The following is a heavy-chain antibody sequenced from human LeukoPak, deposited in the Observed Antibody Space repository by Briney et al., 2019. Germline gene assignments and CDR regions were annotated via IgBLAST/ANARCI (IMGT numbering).Heavy chain of an antibody. V-gene: IGHV1-24*01. CDR2: FDPEDGET. CDR3: ASSHIAAAGKAADY. J-gene: IGHJ4*02. CDR1: GYXLTELS. Sequence: SVKVSCKVSGYXLTELSMHWVRQAPGKGLEWMGGFDPEDGETIYAQKFQGRVTMTEDTSTDTAYMELSSLRSEDTAVYYCASSHIAAAGKAADYWGQGTLVTVSS. D-gene: IGHD6-13*01.